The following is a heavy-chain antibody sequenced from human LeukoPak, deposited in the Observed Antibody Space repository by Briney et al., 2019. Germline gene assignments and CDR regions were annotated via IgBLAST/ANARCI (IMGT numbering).Heavy chain of an antibody. CDR3: ARARGYDFWSGTDY. V-gene: IGHV3-20*04. J-gene: IGHJ4*02. Sequence: EGSLRLSCAASGFTFDDYGMSWVRQAPGKGLEWVSGINWNGGSTGYADSVKGRFTISRDNAKNSLYLQMNSLRAEDTALYYCARARGYDFWSGTDYWGQGTLVTVSS. CDR2: INWNGGST. CDR1: GFTFDDYG. D-gene: IGHD3-3*01.